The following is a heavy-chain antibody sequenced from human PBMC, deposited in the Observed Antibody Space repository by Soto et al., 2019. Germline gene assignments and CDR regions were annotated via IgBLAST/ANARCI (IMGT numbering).Heavy chain of an antibody. D-gene: IGHD1-26*01. CDR2: IYHGGTT. Sequence: GTLSLTCTVSGYSISSGSYWSCIRQPPGKGPEWIASIYHGGTTFYNPSLKSRITISVDTSNNQFSLKLTSVTAADTAVYYCATLGPARLLASWGQGTLVTVSS. V-gene: IGHV4-38-2*02. J-gene: IGHJ4*02. CDR1: GYSISSGSY. CDR3: ATLGPARLLAS.